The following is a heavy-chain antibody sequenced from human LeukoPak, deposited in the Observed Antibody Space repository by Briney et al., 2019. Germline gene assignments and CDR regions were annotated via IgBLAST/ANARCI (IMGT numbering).Heavy chain of an antibody. CDR3: ARGGYSSSPFDY. CDR2: IGGSGGGT. V-gene: IGHV3-23*01. J-gene: IGHJ4*02. CDR1: GFTFSTYA. Sequence: PGGSLRLSCAASGFTFSTYAMSWVRQAPGKGLEWVSTIGGSGGGTYYAESVKGRFIISRDTSKNTLYLQMGSLRAEDMAVYYCARGGYSSSPFDYWGQGTLVTVSS. D-gene: IGHD6-6*01.